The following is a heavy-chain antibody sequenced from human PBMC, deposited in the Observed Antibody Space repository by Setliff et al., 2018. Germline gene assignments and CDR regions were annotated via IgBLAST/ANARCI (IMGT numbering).Heavy chain of an antibody. J-gene: IGHJ4*02. CDR3: TRALAEGSPAY. V-gene: IGHV3-74*01. CDR2: INSDGSST. D-gene: IGHD2-15*01. CDR1: GFTLSSYW. Sequence: GGSLSLSCAASGFTLSSYWMHWVRQVPGKGLVWVSRINSDGSSTGYADSVKGRFTISRDNANNSMSLQMNSLRAEDSGVHYCTRALAEGSPAYWGQGTLVTVSS.